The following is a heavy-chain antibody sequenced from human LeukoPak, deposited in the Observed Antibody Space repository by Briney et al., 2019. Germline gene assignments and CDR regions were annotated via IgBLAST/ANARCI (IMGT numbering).Heavy chain of an antibody. Sequence: PSETLSLTYTVSGGSISSYYWSWIRQPPGKGLEWIGYIYYSGSTNYNPSLKSRVTISVDTSKNQFSLKLSSVTAADTAVYYCARDGGSSWINWFDPWGQGTLVTVSS. V-gene: IGHV4-59*01. CDR1: GGSISSYY. J-gene: IGHJ5*02. CDR2: IYYSGST. CDR3: ARDGGSSWINWFDP. D-gene: IGHD6-13*01.